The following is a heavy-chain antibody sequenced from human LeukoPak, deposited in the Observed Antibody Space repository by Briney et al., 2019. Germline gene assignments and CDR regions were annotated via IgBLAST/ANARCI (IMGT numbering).Heavy chain of an antibody. CDR2: IYYSGSS. V-gene: IGHV4-39*01. CDR1: GGSIISSTNY. Sequence: SETLSLTCSVFGGSIISSTNYWDWLRQPPGKGLEWIGSIYYSGSSYYNPSLKSRVTISVYTSKNQFSLKLTSVTAADTAVYYCARRDCTSTTCYAGLHHFACWGQG. D-gene: IGHD2-2*01. J-gene: IGHJ1*01. CDR3: ARRDCTSTTCYAGLHHFAC.